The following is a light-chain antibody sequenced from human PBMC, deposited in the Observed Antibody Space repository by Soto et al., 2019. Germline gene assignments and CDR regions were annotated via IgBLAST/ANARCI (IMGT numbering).Light chain of an antibody. V-gene: IGKV3-20*01. Sequence: EIVLTQSPGPLSLSPGERATLSCRASQSVSSSYLARYQQKPGQAPRLLIYGASSRATGIPDRFSGSGSGTDFTLTISRLEPDDFAVYYCHEYGSSPESFGQGTKVEIK. CDR3: HEYGSSPES. CDR2: GAS. J-gene: IGKJ1*01. CDR1: QSVSSSY.